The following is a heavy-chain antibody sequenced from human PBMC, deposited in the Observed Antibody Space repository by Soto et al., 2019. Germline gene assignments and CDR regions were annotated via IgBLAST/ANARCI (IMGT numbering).Heavy chain of an antibody. CDR3: ARDRGYCSSTSCYTNPYYYYYGMDV. CDR1: GYTFTGYY. J-gene: IGHJ6*02. V-gene: IGHV1-2*02. Sequence: QVQLVQSGAEVKKPGASVKVSCKASGYTFTGYYMHWVRQAPGQGLEWMGWINPNSGGTNYAQKFKGRVTMTRDTSISTAYMELSRLRSDDTAVYYCARDRGYCSSTSCYTNPYYYYYGMDVWGQGTTVTVSS. CDR2: INPNSGGT. D-gene: IGHD2-2*02.